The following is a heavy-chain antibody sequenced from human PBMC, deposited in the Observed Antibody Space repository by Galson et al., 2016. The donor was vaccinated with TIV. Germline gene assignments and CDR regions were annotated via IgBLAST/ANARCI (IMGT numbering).Heavy chain of an antibody. J-gene: IGHJ3*02. CDR2: IYPDDSDT. CDR3: ARHPLSRAFDI. CDR1: GYSFTNYW. V-gene: IGHV5-51*01. Sequence: QSGAEVKKPGESLKISCKGSGYSFTNYWIAWVRRMPGKGLEWMGIIYPDDSDTRYSPSFQGQVTISANKSISTAYVQWSSLKASDTAMYFCARHPLSRAFDIWGQGTVVTVSS.